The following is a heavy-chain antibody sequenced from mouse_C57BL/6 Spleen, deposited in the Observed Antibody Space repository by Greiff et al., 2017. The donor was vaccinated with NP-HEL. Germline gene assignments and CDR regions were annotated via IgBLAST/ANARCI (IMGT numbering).Heavy chain of an antibody. D-gene: IGHD2-14*01. CDR2: INPNNGGT. CDR3: ARGRYRGFAY. V-gene: IGHV1-22*01. CDR1: GYTFTDYN. J-gene: IGHJ3*01. Sequence: LVKPGASVKMSCKASGYTFTDYNMHWVKQSHGKSLEWIGYINPNNGGTSYNQKFKGKATLTVNKSSSTAYMELRSLTSEDSAVYYCARGRYRGFAYWGQGTLVTVSA.